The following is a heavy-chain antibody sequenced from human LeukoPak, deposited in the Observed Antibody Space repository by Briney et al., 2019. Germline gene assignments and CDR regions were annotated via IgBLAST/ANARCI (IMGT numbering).Heavy chain of an antibody. CDR1: GYTFTSYY. D-gene: IGHD5-24*01. Sequence: ASVTDSCKASGYTFTSYYMHWLRQAPGQGLEWMGIINPSGGSTHYAQKFQGRATLTRDTSTHTVSMAPSSLSSDHTTVHYCARNGDGYNYVRFWGRGTLVTVSA. CDR3: ARNGDGYNYVRF. V-gene: IGHV1-46*01. CDR2: INPSGGST. J-gene: IGHJ4*02.